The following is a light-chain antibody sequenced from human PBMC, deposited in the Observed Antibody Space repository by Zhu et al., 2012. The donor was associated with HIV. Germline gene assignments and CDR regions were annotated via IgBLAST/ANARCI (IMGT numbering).Light chain of an antibody. CDR1: QSINYY. CDR3: QQYISSPLT. CDR2: DTF. J-gene: IGKJ4*01. Sequence: VLTQSPVTLSLSPGERATLSCGASQSINYYLAWYQQKPGLAPRLLIYDTFKRATGIPDRFSGSGSGTQSTLTISRLEPEDLAVYYCQQYISSPLTFGGGTKVEIE. V-gene: IGKV3D-20*01.